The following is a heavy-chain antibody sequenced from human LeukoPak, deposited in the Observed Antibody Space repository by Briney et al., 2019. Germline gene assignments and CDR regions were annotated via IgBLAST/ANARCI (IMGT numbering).Heavy chain of an antibody. V-gene: IGHV3-7*04. Sequence: PGGSLRLSCATSGFTFSRYWMTWVRQAPGKGLEWVANIKQDGSAKYYVDSVRGRFTISRDNAKNSLYLQMNSLRAEDTAVYYCARALESGNSDAGFWGQGTLVTVSS. J-gene: IGHJ4*02. CDR3: ARALESGNSDAGF. CDR2: IKQDGSAK. CDR1: GFTFSRYW. D-gene: IGHD4-23*01.